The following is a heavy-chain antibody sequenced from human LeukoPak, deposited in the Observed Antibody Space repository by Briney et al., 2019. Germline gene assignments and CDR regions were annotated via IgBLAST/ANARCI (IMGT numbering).Heavy chain of an antibody. CDR3: AKDLEWYCTNGVCYTRKYFQH. CDR2: IKQNGGEK. CDR1: GFTFSSYA. Sequence: GGSLRLSCAASGFTFSSYAMHWVRQAPGKGLEWVANIKQNGGEKYYVDSVKGRFTISRDNAKNSLYLQMNSLRVEDTAVYYCAKDLEWYCTNGVCYTRKYFQHWGQGTLVTVSS. V-gene: IGHV3-7*03. D-gene: IGHD2-8*01. J-gene: IGHJ1*01.